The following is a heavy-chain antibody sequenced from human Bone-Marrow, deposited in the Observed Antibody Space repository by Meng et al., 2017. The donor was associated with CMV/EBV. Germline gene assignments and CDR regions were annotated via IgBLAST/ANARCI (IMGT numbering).Heavy chain of an antibody. CDR1: FTFSSYS. CDR2: ISSSSSYI. D-gene: IGHD5-12*01. CDR3: ARGGPLQGYSGYETPADY. J-gene: IGHJ4*02. Sequence: FTFSSYSMNWVRQAPGKGLEWVSSISSSSSYIYYADSVKGRVTISRDNAKNSLYLQMNSLRAEDTAVYYCARGGPLQGYSGYETPADYWGQGTLVTVSS. V-gene: IGHV3-21*01.